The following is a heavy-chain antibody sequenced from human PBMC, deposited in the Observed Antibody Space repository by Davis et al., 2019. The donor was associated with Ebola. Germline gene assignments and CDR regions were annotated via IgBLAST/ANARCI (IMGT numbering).Heavy chain of an antibody. Sequence: PGGSLRLSCAASGFTFSSYWMSWVRQAPGKGLEWVANIKQDGSEKYYVDSVKGRFTISRDNAKNSLYLQMNSLRAEDTAVYYCARGCGILRLLEWLPWEVWGQGTTVTVSS. CDR3: ARGCGILRLLEWLPWEV. CDR2: IKQDGSEK. V-gene: IGHV3-7*01. CDR1: GFTFSSYW. J-gene: IGHJ6*02. D-gene: IGHD3-3*01.